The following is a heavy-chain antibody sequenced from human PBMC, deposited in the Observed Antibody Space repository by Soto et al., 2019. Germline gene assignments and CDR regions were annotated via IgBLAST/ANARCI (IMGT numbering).Heavy chain of an antibody. CDR1: GYTFSSYA. CDR3: ARARPYSSGWYYFDY. D-gene: IGHD6-19*01. CDR2: INAGNGNT. Sequence: ASVKVSCKASGYTFSSYAMDWVRQAPGQRLEWMGWINAGNGNTKYSQKFQGRVTITRDTSASTAYMELSSLRSEDTAVYYCARARPYSSGWYYFDYWGQGALVTVSS. J-gene: IGHJ4*02. V-gene: IGHV1-3*01.